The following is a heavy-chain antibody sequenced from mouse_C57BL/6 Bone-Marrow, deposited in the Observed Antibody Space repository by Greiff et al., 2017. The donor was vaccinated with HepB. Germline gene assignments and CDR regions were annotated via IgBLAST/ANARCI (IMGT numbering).Heavy chain of an antibody. CDR2: IDPSDSYT. V-gene: IGHV1-50*01. D-gene: IGHD2-5*01. Sequence: QVQLKQPGAELVKPGASVKLSCKASGYTFTSYWMQWVKQRPGQGLEWIGEIDPSDSYTNYNQKFKGKATLTVDTSSSTAYMQLSSLTSEDSAVYYCAYYSNYPPWFAYWGQGTLVTVSA. J-gene: IGHJ3*01. CDR1: GYTFTSYW. CDR3: AYYSNYPPWFAY.